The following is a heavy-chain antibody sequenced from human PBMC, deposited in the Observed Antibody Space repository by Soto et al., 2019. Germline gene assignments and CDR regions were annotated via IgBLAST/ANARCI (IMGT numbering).Heavy chain of an antibody. V-gene: IGHV3-48*02. CDR2: ISSSSSTI. CDR1: GFTFSSYS. CDR3: ARDLRMATMAYYYYGMDV. J-gene: IGHJ6*02. D-gene: IGHD5-12*01. Sequence: GGSLRLSCAASGFTFSSYSMNWVRQAPGKGLEWVSYISSSSSTIYYADSVKGRFTISRDNAKNALYLQMNSLRDEDTAVYYCARDLRMATMAYYYYGMDVWGQGTTVTVSS.